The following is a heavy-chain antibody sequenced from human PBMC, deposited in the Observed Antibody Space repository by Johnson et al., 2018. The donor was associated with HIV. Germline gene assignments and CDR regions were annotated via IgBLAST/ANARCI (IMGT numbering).Heavy chain of an antibody. Sequence: QVQLVESGGGLVKPGGSLRLSCAASGFTFSDYYMSWIRQAPGKGLEWVSYISSSGSTIYYAASVKGRFTISRDNSKNNLFLEMNSLRTDDTAVYYCAKDSSRYYDSRGAFDIWGQGTMVTVSS. D-gene: IGHD3-22*01. V-gene: IGHV3-11*04. J-gene: IGHJ3*02. CDR2: ISSSGSTI. CDR3: AKDSSRYYDSRGAFDI. CDR1: GFTFSDYY.